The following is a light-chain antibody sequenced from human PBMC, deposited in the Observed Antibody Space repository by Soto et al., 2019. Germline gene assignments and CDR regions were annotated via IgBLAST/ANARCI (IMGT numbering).Light chain of an antibody. V-gene: IGKV1-39*01. Sequence: DVQLTQSPSSLSFSPGERVTLSCRASQSISSYLNWYQQKPGKAPRLLIYDASSLHSGVPSRFSGSGSGTDFTLTISSLQPEDFATYYCHQCYIPPPTFCQGRLLDIK. CDR3: HQCYIPPPT. CDR2: DAS. CDR1: QSISSY. J-gene: IGKJ5*01.